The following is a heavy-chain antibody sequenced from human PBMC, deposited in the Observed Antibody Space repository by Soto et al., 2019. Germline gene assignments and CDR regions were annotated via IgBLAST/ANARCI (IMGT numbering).Heavy chain of an antibody. CDR3: ARWGTTGGLDV. CDR2: TSYDGSNN. J-gene: IGHJ4*02. D-gene: IGHD3-16*01. Sequence: QVQLVESGGGVVQPGTSLRLSCVGSGFTFRSYVIHWVRQAPGKGLEWVALTSYDGSNNFYGDSVKGRFTISRDNSRNTVELQRDSVRLEDTALYYCARWGTTGGLDVWGQGTLVSVSS. V-gene: IGHV3-33*05. CDR1: GFTFRSYV.